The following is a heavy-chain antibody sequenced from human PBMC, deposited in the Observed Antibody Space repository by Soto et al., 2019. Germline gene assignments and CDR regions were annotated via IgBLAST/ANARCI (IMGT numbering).Heavy chain of an antibody. J-gene: IGHJ4*02. V-gene: IGHV3-23*01. CDR2: ITTSGAGT. D-gene: IGHD2-15*01. CDR3: AKWLGFCSGGGCYSLRFDY. CDR1: GFTFSTYA. Sequence: VQLLESGGGLVQPGGSLGLSCAASGFTFSTYAVSWVRQDPGEGLEWVSSITTSGAGTYYADSVKGRFTISRDNSRNTLYLQMNSLGPEDTAVYYCAKWLGFCSGGGCYSLRFDYRGQGTLVTASS.